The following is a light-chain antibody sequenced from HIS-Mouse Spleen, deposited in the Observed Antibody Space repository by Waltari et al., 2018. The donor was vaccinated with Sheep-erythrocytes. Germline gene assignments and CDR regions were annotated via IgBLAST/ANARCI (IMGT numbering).Light chain of an antibody. V-gene: IGLV2-23*01. CDR1: SSDVGCSNL. J-gene: IGLJ3*02. CDR2: EGS. Sequence: QSALTQPASVSGSPGQSITISCPGTSSDVGCSNLVSWYKQHPGKAPKLMIYEGSKRPSGVSNRFSGSKSGNTASLTISGLQAEDEADYYCCSYAGSSTPWVFGGGTKLTVL. CDR3: CSYAGSSTPWV.